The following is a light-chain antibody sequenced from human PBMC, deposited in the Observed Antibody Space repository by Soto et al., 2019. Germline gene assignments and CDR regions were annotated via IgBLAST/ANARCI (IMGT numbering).Light chain of an antibody. CDR3: SSYAGITTLVV. CDR1: TSDIGNYNL. V-gene: IGLV2-23*02. Sequence: QSALTQPASVSGSHGQSITISCTGATSDIGNYNLVSWYQHHPGKAPKLIIYEVTRRPSGISDRFSGSMSGNTASLTISGLQAEDEAYYYCSSYAGITTLVVFGGGTQLTVL. J-gene: IGLJ7*01. CDR2: EVT.